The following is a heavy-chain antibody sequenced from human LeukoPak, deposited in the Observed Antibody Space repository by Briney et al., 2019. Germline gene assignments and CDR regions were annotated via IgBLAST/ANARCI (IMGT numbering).Heavy chain of an antibody. D-gene: IGHD3-10*01. CDR3: AREGMFRGVPDAFDM. Sequence: GGSLRLSCAASGFTFSSYGMHWVRQAPGKGPEWVANLKHDGIEKYLVDSVKGRFAISRDNAKNLLYLQMNNLRVEDTAVYYCAREGMFRGVPDAFDMWGQGTMVTVSS. V-gene: IGHV3-7*01. CDR2: LKHDGIEK. CDR1: GFTFSSYG. J-gene: IGHJ3*02.